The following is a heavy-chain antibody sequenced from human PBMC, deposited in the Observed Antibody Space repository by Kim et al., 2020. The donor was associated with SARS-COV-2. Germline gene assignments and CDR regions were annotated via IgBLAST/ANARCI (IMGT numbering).Heavy chain of an antibody. V-gene: IGHV3-33*01. J-gene: IGHJ6*02. CDR2: IWYDGSNK. CDR3: ARAQPMITCMDV. Sequence: GGSLRLSCAASGFTFSSYGMHWVRQAPGKGLEWVAVIWYDGSNKYYADSVKGRFTISRDNSKNTLYLQMNSLRAEDTAVYYCARAQPMITCMDVWGQGTTVTVSS. D-gene: IGHD3-16*01. CDR1: GFTFSSYG.